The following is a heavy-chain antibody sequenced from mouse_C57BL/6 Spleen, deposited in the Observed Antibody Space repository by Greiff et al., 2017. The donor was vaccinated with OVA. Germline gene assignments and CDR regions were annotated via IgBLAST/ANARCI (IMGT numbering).Heavy chain of an antibody. CDR2: INPNNGGT. V-gene: IGHV1-22*01. Sequence: EVQLQESGPELVKPGASVKMSCKASGYTFTDYNMHWVKQSPGKSLEWIGYINPNNGGTSYNQKFKGKATLTVNKSSSTAYLELRSLTSEDSAVYYCEREDNDDDYYALDYWGQGTSVTVSS. CDR1: GYTFTDYN. CDR3: EREDNDDDYYALDY. J-gene: IGHJ4*01. D-gene: IGHD2-4*01.